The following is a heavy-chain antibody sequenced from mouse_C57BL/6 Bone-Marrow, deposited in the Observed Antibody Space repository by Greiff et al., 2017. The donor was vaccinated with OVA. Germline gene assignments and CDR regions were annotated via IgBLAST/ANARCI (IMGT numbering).Heavy chain of an antibody. J-gene: IGHJ1*03. D-gene: IGHD1-1*01. V-gene: IGHV1-72*01. CDR3: AREGGYYGSSPWYFDV. CDR1: GYTFTSYW. CDR2: IAPNSGGT. Sequence: QVQLQQPGAELVKPGASVKLSCKASGYTFTSYWMHWVKQRPGRGLEWIGRIAPNSGGTKYNEKFKSKATLTVDKPSSTAYMQLSSLTSEDSAVYYCAREGGYYGSSPWYFDVWGTGTTVTVAS.